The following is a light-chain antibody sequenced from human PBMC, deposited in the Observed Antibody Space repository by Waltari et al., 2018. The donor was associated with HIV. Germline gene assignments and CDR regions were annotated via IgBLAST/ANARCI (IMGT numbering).Light chain of an antibody. Sequence: DIQMTQSPSSLSASVGDRVTVSCRANQNISSYLIWYQQRPGKAPRLLIYTASTLQRGVPSRFSGSGSGTDFTLSITSLQPEDFATYYCQQSYSTPLTFGGGTRVESK. V-gene: IGKV1-39*01. CDR3: QQSYSTPLT. J-gene: IGKJ4*01. CDR1: QNISSY. CDR2: TAS.